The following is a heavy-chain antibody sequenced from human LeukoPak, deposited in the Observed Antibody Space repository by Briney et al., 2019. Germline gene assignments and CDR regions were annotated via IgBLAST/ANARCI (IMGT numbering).Heavy chain of an antibody. J-gene: IGHJ4*02. CDR1: GFTFNTYT. CDR3: ARTYYDILTGYNPYFDY. D-gene: IGHD3-9*01. V-gene: IGHV3-21*01. CDR2: ITASSTAI. Sequence: GGSLRLSCAASGFTFNTYTMNWVRQAPGKGLEWVSSITASSTAIYSADSVKGRSTISRDNAKNFLYLQMNSLRAEDTAVYYCARTYYDILTGYNPYFDYWGQGILVTVSS.